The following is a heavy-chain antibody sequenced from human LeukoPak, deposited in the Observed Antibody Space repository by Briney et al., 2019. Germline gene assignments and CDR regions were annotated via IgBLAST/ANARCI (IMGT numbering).Heavy chain of an antibody. D-gene: IGHD1-26*01. J-gene: IGHJ4*02. V-gene: IGHV3-23*01. CDR1: GFTFSSYA. CDR3: ARDLIVGTTIRYYFDY. CDR2: ISGSGGST. Sequence: GGSLRLSCAASGFTFSSYAMSWVRQAPGKGLEWVSAISGSGGSTYYADSVKGRFTISRDNSKNTLYLQMNSLRAEDTAVYYCARDLIVGTTIRYYFDYWGQGTLVTVSS.